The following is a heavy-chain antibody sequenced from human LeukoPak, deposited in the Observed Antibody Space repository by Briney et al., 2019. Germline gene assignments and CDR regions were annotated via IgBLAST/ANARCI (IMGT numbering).Heavy chain of an antibody. CDR1: GYTLTELS. D-gene: IGHD3-22*01. V-gene: IGHV1-24*01. J-gene: IGHJ5*02. CDR3: ATLAGGYDSSGYLPYNWFDP. Sequence: EASVKVSCKVSGYTLTELSMHWVRQAPGKGLEWMGGFDPEDGETIYAQKFQGRVTMTEDTSTDTAYMELSSLRSEDTAVYYCATLAGGYDSSGYLPYNWFDPWGQGTLVTVSS. CDR2: FDPEDGET.